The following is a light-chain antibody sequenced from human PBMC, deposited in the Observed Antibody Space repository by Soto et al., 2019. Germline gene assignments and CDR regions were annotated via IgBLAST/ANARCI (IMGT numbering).Light chain of an antibody. J-gene: IGLJ1*01. CDR3: SSWTTSNTRV. CDR1: SSDVGAYGY. CDR2: EVS. Sequence: SVLTQPASVSGSPGQSITISCTGTSSDVGAYGYVSWYQQHPDKAPKLMIYEVSNRPSGVSNRFSGSKSVNTATLTISGLQSEDEADYYCSSWTTSNTRVFGTGTKVTVL. V-gene: IGLV2-14*03.